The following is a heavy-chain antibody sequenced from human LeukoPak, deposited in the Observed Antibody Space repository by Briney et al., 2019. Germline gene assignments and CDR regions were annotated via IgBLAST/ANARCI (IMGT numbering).Heavy chain of an antibody. Sequence: SETLSLTCTVSGGSISSHYWSWIRQPPGKGLEWIGYIYYSGSTNYNPSLKSRVTISVDTSKNQFSLKLSSVTAADTAVYYCARTSSSGSYWGYYYMEVWGKGTTVTVSS. J-gene: IGHJ6*03. CDR2: IYYSGST. CDR1: GGSISSHY. CDR3: ARTSSSGSYWGYYYMEV. V-gene: IGHV4-59*11. D-gene: IGHD1-26*01.